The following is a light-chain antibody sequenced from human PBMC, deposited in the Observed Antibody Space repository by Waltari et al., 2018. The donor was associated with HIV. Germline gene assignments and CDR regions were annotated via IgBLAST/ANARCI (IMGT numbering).Light chain of an antibody. CDR3: SAWDSSLSAWV. V-gene: IGLV10-54*01. CDR1: SSNVGDQG. CDR2: TNN. Sequence: QAGLTQPPSVSKGLRQTATLTCTGDSSNVGDQGAAWLQHHQGHPPKLLSYTNNNRPSGISERLSASRSGNTASLTITGLQPEDEADYYCSAWDSSLSAWVFGGGTKLTVL. J-gene: IGLJ3*02.